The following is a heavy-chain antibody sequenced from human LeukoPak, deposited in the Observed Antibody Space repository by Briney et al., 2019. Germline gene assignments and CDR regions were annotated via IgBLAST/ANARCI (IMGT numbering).Heavy chain of an antibody. CDR2: IYISEST. J-gene: IGHJ4*02. V-gene: IGHV4-4*07. CDR3: ARALNPLPGTYYFDY. D-gene: IGHD2-15*01. Sequence: PSETLSLTCTVSGASINSHYWSWIRQPAGKGLEWIGRIYISESTNYNSSLQSRVTMSVDTSKNQFSLKLPSVTAADTAVYYCARALNPLPGTYYFDYWGQGTLVTVSS. CDR1: GASINSHY.